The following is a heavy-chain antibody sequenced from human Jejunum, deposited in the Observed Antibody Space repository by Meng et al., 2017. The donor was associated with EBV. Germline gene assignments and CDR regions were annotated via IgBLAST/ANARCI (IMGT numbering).Heavy chain of an antibody. D-gene: IGHD6-13*01. J-gene: IGHJ4*02. CDR3: ARGGAGTVHAEGDY. Sequence: SGGGLVPPGGALKLSWAASGFNFTNHWMHWVRQAPGKGLVWVSRIYSDGTTTYYADSVKGRFTISRDNAKNTVYLQMNSLRAEDTAVYYCARGGAGTVHAEGDYWGQGTLVTVSS. CDR1: GFNFTNHW. V-gene: IGHV3-74*01. CDR2: IYSDGTTT.